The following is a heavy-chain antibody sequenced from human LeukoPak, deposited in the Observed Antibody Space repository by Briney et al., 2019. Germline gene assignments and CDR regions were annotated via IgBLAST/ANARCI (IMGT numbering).Heavy chain of an antibody. CDR3: ARVYGIAAAGNWFDP. V-gene: IGHV1-18*01. D-gene: IGHD6-13*01. J-gene: IGHJ5*02. CDR2: ISAYNGNT. Sequence: ASVNVSCKASGYTFTSYGISWVRQAPGQGLEWMGWISAYNGNTNYAQKLQGRVTMTTDTSTSTAYMELSSLRSEDTAVYYCARVYGIAAAGNWFDPWGQGTLVTVSS. CDR1: GYTFTSYG.